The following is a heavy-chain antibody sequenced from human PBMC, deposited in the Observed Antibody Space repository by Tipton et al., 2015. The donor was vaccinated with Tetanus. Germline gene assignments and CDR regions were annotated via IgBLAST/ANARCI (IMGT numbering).Heavy chain of an antibody. CDR1: GGSISSGGYF. CDR2: IYYSADT. V-gene: IGHV4-31*03. CDR3: ARDQGGGRVVRLNWFGP. Sequence: TLSLTCSVSGGSISSGGYFWNWVRQHPGKGLEWIGYIYYSADTYINPSLKSRVTMSVDTSKNQISLNLSSVTAADTAVYYCARDQGGGRVVRLNWFGPWGQGALVTVSS. D-gene: IGHD6-6*01. J-gene: IGHJ5*02.